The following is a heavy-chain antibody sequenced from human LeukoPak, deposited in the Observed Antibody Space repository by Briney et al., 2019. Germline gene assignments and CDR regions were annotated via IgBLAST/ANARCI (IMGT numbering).Heavy chain of an antibody. Sequence: GGSLRLSCAASGFTFSSYGMHWVRQAPGKGLEWVAFIRYDGSNKYYADSVKGRFTISRDNSKNTLYLQMNSLRAEDTAVYYCAKDPNHYDSSGNRFDYWGQGTLVTVSS. CDR2: IRYDGSNK. V-gene: IGHV3-30*02. CDR1: GFTFSSYG. CDR3: AKDPNHYDSSGNRFDY. D-gene: IGHD3-22*01. J-gene: IGHJ4*02.